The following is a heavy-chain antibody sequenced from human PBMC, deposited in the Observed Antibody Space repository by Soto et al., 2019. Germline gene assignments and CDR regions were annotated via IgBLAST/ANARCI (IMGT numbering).Heavy chain of an antibody. CDR3: ARGLGGRMDD. Sequence: QGQLVQSGAELKKPGSSVRVSCKASGTIFSSYTISWVRQAPGQGLEWMGRIIPLLGETNSAQKFQDRVTLTADKSTNTAYMELNSLRLDDTAVYYCARGLGGRMDDRGQGTKVTVS. J-gene: IGHJ6*02. V-gene: IGHV1-69*08. D-gene: IGHD3-16*01. CDR1: GTIFSSYT. CDR2: IIPLLGET.